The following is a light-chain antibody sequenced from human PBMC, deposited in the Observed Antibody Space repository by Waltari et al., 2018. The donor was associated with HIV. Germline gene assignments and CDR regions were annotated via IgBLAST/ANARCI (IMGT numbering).Light chain of an antibody. Sequence: QPELMQPPSVAGAPGQTVTLSCPGRSSHTGAGSGAHWYQHLPGAAPKLLIYDINNRPSGVPDRFSGSKSGTSASLAITGLQVEDEGDYFCQSYDSSLSVIFGGGTKLTVL. J-gene: IGLJ2*01. CDR2: DIN. CDR3: QSYDSSLSVI. CDR1: SSHTGAGSG. V-gene: IGLV1-40*01.